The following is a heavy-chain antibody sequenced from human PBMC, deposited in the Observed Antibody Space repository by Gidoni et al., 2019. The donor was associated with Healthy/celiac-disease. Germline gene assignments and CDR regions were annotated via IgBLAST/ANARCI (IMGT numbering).Heavy chain of an antibody. Sequence: EVQLVESGGGLVQPGGSLSLSCAASGFTFSSYWLSWVRQAPGKGLEWVAKIKQDGSEKYYVDSVKGRFTSSRDNAKNSLYLQMNSLRAEDTAVYYCARAPLSSWYDYYYYYGMDVWGQGTTVTVSS. CDR1: GFTFSSYW. J-gene: IGHJ6*02. CDR3: ARAPLSSWYDYYYYYGMDV. V-gene: IGHV3-7*02. D-gene: IGHD6-13*01. CDR2: IKQDGSEK.